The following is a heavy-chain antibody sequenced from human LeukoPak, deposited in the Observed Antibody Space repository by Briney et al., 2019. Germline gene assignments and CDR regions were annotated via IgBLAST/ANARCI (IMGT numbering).Heavy chain of an antibody. CDR3: ARVLRYFDWSPLFDY. D-gene: IGHD3-9*01. J-gene: IGHJ4*02. CDR2: IYYSGST. Sequence: SQTLSLTCTVSGGSISSGGYYWSWIRQHPGTGLEWIGYIYYSGSTYYNPSLKSRVTISVDTSKNQFSLKLSSVTAADTAVYYCARVLRYFDWSPLFDYWGQGTLVTVSS. V-gene: IGHV4-31*03. CDR1: GGSISSGGYY.